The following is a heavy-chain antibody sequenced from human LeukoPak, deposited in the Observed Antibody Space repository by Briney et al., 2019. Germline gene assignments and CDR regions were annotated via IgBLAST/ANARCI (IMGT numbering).Heavy chain of an antibody. D-gene: IGHD3-9*01. CDR1: GGSISSSNW. CDR3: ARGRTGSVLRYFDWLHP. J-gene: IGHJ5*02. CDR2: IYHSGST. Sequence: SGTLSLTCAVSGGSISSSNWWSWVRQPPGKGLEWIGEIYHSGSTNHNPSLKSRVTISVDKSKNQFSLKLSSVTAADTAVYYCARGRTGSVLRYFDWLHPWGQGTLVTVSS. V-gene: IGHV4-4*02.